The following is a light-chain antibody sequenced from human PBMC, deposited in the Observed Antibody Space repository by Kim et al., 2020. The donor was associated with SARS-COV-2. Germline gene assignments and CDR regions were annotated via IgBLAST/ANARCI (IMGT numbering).Light chain of an antibody. V-gene: IGKV1-39*01. J-gene: IGKJ2*03. Sequence: ASGGDRVTITCRASQSISNYLHWYQQKPGKVPKLLIFGASNLQSGVPSRFTGSGSGTEFTLTITNLQPEDFASYYCQQSYSTLMYSFGQGTKLEI. CDR3: QQSYSTLMYS. CDR1: QSISNY. CDR2: GAS.